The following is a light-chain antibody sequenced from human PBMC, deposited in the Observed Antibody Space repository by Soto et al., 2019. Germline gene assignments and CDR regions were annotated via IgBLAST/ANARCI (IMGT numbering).Light chain of an antibody. CDR2: GNY. V-gene: IGLV1-40*01. J-gene: IGLJ7*01. Sequence: QSVLTQPPSVSGAPGQRVTISCTGNSSNIGAGYDVHWYQQVPGTAPKLLIYGNYNRPSGVPDRFSGSKSGTSASLAITGLQAEDEADYHCQSYDSSLSSTVFGGGTQLTVL. CDR3: QSYDSSLSSTV. CDR1: SSNIGAGYD.